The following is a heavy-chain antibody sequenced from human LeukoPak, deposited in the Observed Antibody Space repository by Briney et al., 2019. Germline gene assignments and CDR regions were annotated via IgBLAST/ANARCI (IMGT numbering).Heavy chain of an antibody. V-gene: IGHV1-2*02. CDR1: GYTLTGYY. J-gene: IGHJ4*02. Sequence: ASVKVSCKASGYTLTGYYMHWVRQAPGQGLEWMGWIDPNSGGTNYAQKLQGRVTMTTDTSTSTAYMELRSLRSDDTAVYYCARASRVSYYDSSGYYNYWGQGTLVTVSS. CDR2: IDPNSGGT. D-gene: IGHD3-22*01. CDR3: ARASRVSYYDSSGYYNY.